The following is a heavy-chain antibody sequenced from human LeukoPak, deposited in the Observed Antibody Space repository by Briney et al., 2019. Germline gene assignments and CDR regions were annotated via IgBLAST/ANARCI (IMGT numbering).Heavy chain of an antibody. CDR3: ARVPGLYDAFDI. CDR1: GGSISSSSYY. CDR2: IYYSGST. Sequence: PSETLSLTCTVSGGSISSSSYYWGWIRQPPGKGLEWIGSIYYSGSTYYNPSLKSRVTISVDTSKNQFSLKLSSVTAADTAVYYCARVPGLYDAFDIWGQGTMVTVSS. J-gene: IGHJ3*02. V-gene: IGHV4-39*07.